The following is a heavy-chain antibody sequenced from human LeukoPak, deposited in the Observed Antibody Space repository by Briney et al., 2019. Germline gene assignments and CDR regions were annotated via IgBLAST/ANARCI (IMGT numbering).Heavy chain of an antibody. CDR2: ISGNNGNT. V-gene: IGHV1-18*01. Sequence: EASVKVSCKASGYSLSRYGLSWVRQAPGQGLEWMGWISGNNGNTNYAQIVQGRVTMTTDTSTGTAYMELRSLRSDDTAVYYCARQQRVPGGRGDDALDLWGQGTMVIVSS. J-gene: IGHJ3*01. CDR1: GYSLSRYG. CDR3: ARQQRVPGGRGDDALDL. D-gene: IGHD6-13*01.